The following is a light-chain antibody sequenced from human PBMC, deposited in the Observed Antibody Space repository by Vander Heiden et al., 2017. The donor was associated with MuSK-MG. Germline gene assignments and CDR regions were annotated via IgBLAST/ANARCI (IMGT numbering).Light chain of an antibody. J-gene: IGLJ1*01. CDR3: SSYTSSSSYV. V-gene: IGLV2-14*01. Sequence: QSDLTQPASVSGSPGQSITISCTGTSSDVGGYNDVSWYQQLPGKAPKLMIYEVSNRPSGVSNRFSGSKSGNTASLTISGLQAEDEADYYCSSYTSSSSYVFGTGAKVSGL. CDR1: SSDVGGYND. CDR2: EVS.